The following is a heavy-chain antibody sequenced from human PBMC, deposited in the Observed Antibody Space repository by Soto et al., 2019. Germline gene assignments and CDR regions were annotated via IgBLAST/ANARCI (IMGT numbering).Heavy chain of an antibody. Sequence: GGSLRLSCAASGFTFSSYGMHWVRQAPGKGLEWVAVIWYDGSNKYYADSVKGRFTISRDNSKNTLYLQMNSLRAEDTAVYYCARVPGEPLDYDFWNGYYYYYGMDVWGQGTTVTVSS. CDR1: GFTFSSYG. CDR2: IWYDGSNK. J-gene: IGHJ6*02. D-gene: IGHD3-3*01. V-gene: IGHV3-33*01. CDR3: ARVPGEPLDYDFWNGYYYYYGMDV.